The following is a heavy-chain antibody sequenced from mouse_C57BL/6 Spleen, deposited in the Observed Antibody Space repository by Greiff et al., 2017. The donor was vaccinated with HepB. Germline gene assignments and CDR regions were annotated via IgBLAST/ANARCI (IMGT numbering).Heavy chain of an antibody. CDR3: ARRYDSAWFSY. J-gene: IGHJ3*01. D-gene: IGHD2-14*01. V-gene: IGHV1-26*01. CDR1: GYTFTDYY. Sequence: VQLQQSGPELVKPGASVKISCKASGYTFTDYYMNWVKQSHGKSLEWIGDINPNNGGTSYNQKFKGKATLTVDKSSSTAYMELRSLTSEDSAVYYCARRYDSAWFSYWGQGTLFTVSA. CDR2: INPNNGGT.